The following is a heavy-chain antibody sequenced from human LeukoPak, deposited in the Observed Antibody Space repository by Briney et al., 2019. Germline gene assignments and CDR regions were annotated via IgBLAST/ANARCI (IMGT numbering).Heavy chain of an antibody. J-gene: IGHJ3*02. Sequence: PSETLSLTCSVSGRSISSGSDYWSWIRQPAGKGLEWIGRIYSSGSTNYNPSLKSRVTISLDTSNTQFSLTLPSVTAADTAVYYCPRIPGEYCSGGSCYSFFAFDIWGQGIMVTVSS. D-gene: IGHD2-15*01. CDR1: GRSISSGSDY. CDR2: IYSSGST. V-gene: IGHV4-61*02. CDR3: PRIPGEYCSGGSCYSFFAFDI.